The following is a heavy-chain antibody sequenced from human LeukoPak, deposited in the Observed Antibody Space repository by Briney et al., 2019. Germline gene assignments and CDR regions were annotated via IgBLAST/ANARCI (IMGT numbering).Heavy chain of an antibody. J-gene: IGHJ4*02. D-gene: IGHD3-22*01. CDR3: ARTDDSSGYCDY. CDR2: IYSGGST. Sequence: GGSLRLSCAASGFTFSSNYMSWVRQAPGKGLEWVSVIYSGGSTYYADSVKGRFTISRDNSKNTLYLQMNSLRAEDTAVYYCARTDDSSGYCDYWGQGTLVTVSS. CDR1: GFTFSSNY. V-gene: IGHV3-66*01.